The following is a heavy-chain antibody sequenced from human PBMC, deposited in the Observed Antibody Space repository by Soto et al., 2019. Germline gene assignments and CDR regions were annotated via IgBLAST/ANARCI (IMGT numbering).Heavy chain of an antibody. CDR3: ARAPGTTGYYGMDV. CDR2: INSDGSST. CDR1: GFTFSSYW. Sequence: GSLRLSCAASGFTFSSYWMHWVRQAPGKGLVWVSRINSDGSSTSYADSVKGRFTISRDNAKNTLYLQMNSLRAEDTAVYYCARAPGTTGYYGMDVWGQGTTVTVSS. V-gene: IGHV3-74*01. J-gene: IGHJ6*02. D-gene: IGHD1-7*01.